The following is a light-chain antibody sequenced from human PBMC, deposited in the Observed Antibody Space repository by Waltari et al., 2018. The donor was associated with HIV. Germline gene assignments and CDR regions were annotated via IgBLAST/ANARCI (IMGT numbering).Light chain of an antibody. Sequence: QSVLTQPPSASGTPGQLVTIVCSGGSSYIGRKTVDWYQQLPGTAPNPRIDSNDQRPCGIPYRFSGSKSGTSASLAISDLQSEDEADYYWAAWDDSLNVWVFGGGTKLTVL. CDR3: AAWDDSLNVWV. CDR1: SSYIGRKT. CDR2: SND. V-gene: IGLV1-44*01. J-gene: IGLJ3*02.